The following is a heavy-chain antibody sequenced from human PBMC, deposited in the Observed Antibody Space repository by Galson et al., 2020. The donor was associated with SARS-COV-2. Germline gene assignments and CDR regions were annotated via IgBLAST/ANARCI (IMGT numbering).Heavy chain of an antibody. CDR3: ARGGSIAAAGQRVYYYGMDV. CDR2: INHRGST. CDR1: GGSFRNYY. D-gene: IGHD6-13*01. Sequence: SQTLSLTCAVYGGSFRNYYWTWIRQSPEKGLEWLGEINHRGSTNYNPSLKSRVAMSVDASKNQFSLKLSSVTAADTAVYYCARGGSIAAAGQRVYYYGMDVWGQGTTVTVSS. V-gene: IGHV4-34*01. J-gene: IGHJ6*02.